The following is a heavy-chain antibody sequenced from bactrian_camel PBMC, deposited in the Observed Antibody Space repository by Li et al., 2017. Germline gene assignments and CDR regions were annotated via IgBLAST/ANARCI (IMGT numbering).Heavy chain of an antibody. V-gene: IGHV3S1*01. CDR1: GYPLSRRC. Sequence: VQLVESGGGSVQAGGSLRLSCTASGYPLSRRCVGWFRQTPENEREGVATVSNGGSDAAYADSVKGRFTISRDNTKSMLYLQMNSLKSEDTALYYCTKASPEYGGTMSGWGQGTQVTVS. D-gene: IGHD6*01. J-gene: IGHJ4*01. CDR3: TKASPEYGGTMSG. CDR2: VSNGGSDA.